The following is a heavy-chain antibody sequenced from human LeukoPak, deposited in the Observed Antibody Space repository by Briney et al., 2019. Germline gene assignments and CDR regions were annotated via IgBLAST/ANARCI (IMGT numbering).Heavy chain of an antibody. D-gene: IGHD4-17*01. J-gene: IGHJ6*02. CDR1: GFTFSSYS. CDR2: ISSGSTYI. CDR3: ARASDYGDYFSGMDV. Sequence: GGSLRLSCAASGFTFSSYSMNWVRQAPGKGLEWVSSISSGSTYIYYADSVKGRFTISRDNAENPLYLQMNSLRAEDMAVYYCARASDYGDYFSGMDVWGQGTTVTVSS. V-gene: IGHV3-21*01.